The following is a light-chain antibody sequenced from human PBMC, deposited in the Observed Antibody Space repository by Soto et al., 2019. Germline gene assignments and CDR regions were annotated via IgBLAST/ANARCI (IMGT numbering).Light chain of an antibody. V-gene: IGLV2-14*01. J-gene: IGLJ1*01. Sequence: QSVLTQPASVSGSPGQSITISCTGTSSDVGGYNYVSWYQQHPDKAPKLMIYVVSNRPSGVSNRFSGSKSGNTASLTISGLQAEYEADYYCSLYTSSDTPYVFGTGTKLTVL. CDR1: SSDVGGYNY. CDR3: SLYTSSDTPYV. CDR2: VVS.